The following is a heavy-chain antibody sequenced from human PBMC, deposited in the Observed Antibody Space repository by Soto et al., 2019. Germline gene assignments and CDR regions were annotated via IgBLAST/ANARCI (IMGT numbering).Heavy chain of an antibody. V-gene: IGHV3-21*01. J-gene: IGHJ4*02. CDR2: ISSSSSYI. CDR3: ARVMYYYDSSGYPY. CDR1: GFTFSSYS. Sequence: EVQLVESGGGLVKPGGSLRLSCAASGFTFSSYSMNWVRQAPGKGLEWVSSISSSSSYIYYADSVKGRFTISRDNAKNSLYLQMNSLRADDTAVYYCARVMYYYDSSGYPYWGQGTLVTVSS. D-gene: IGHD3-22*01.